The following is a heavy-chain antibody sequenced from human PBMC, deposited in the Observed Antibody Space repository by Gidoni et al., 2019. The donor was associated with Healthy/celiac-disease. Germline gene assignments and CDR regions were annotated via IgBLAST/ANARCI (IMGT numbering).Heavy chain of an antibody. CDR1: GGPFSSYA. Sequence: QVQLVQSGAVVTKPGYSVKTSFPASGGPFSSYAVSCVRQAPGQGLEWMGGIIPIFGTANYAQKFQGRVTITADESTSTAYRELSSLRSEDTAVYYCARDRPEVPMVRGVIITMQPKSYYGMDVWGQGTTVTVSS. D-gene: IGHD3-10*01. V-gene: IGHV1-69*01. CDR3: ARDRPEVPMVRGVIITMQPKSYYGMDV. J-gene: IGHJ6*02. CDR2: IIPIFGTA.